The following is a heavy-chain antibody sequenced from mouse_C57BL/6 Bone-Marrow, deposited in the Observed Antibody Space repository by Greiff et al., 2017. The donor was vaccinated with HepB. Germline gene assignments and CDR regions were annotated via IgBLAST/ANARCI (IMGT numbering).Heavy chain of an antibody. CDR3: ARDRLSNNYPFAY. Sequence: EVKLMESGGGLVKPGGSVKLSCAASGFTFSSYAMPWVRQNPEKRLEWVANISDGGSYTYYPDNVKGRFTIAKDNAKNNLYLQMGQLKSEDTAMYYCARDRLSNNYPFAYWGQGTLVTVSA. CDR1: GFTFSSYA. D-gene: IGHD1-3*01. CDR2: ISDGGSYT. V-gene: IGHV5-4*01. J-gene: IGHJ3*01.